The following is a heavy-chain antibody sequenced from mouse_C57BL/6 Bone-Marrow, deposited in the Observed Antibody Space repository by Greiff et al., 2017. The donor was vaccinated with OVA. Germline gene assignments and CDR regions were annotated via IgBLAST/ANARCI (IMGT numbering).Heavy chain of an antibody. D-gene: IGHD2-3*01. CDR2: INPNNGGT. CDR3: ATIYDGYYPDY. J-gene: IGHJ2*01. CDR1: GYTFTDYN. V-gene: IGHV1-22*01. Sequence: EVQRVESGPELVKPGASVKMSCKASGYTFTDYNMHWVKQSHGKSLEWIGYINPNNGGTSYNQKFKGKATLTVNKSSSTAYMELRSLTSEDSAVYYCATIYDGYYPDYWGQGTTLTVSS.